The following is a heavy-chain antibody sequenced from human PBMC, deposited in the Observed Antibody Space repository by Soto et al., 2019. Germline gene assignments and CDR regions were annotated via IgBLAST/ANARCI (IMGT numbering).Heavy chain of an antibody. Sequence: QITLKESGPTLVKPTQTLTLTCTFSGFSLSTRGVGVGWIRQPPGKPLEWLTLIYWDDDKRYSPSLKSRLTITKEASKNLVVLTMTNMDPVDTATYYCAHYDYGGLVYCGQGALVTVSS. D-gene: IGHD4-17*01. CDR2: IYWDDDK. CDR3: AHYDYGGLVY. J-gene: IGHJ4*02. CDR1: GFSLSTRGVG. V-gene: IGHV2-5*02.